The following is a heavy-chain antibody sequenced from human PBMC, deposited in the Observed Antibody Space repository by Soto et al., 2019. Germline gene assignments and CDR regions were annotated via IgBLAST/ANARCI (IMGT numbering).Heavy chain of an antibody. CDR1: GFTFSSYE. V-gene: IGHV3-48*03. Sequence: RRLSCAASGFTFSSYEMNWVRQAPGKGLEWVSYISSSGSTIYYADSVKGRFTISRDNAKNSLYLQMNSLRAEDTAAYYCAREGYCSSTSCYPGGWFDPWGQGTLVTVSS. CDR2: ISSSGSTI. D-gene: IGHD2-2*01. CDR3: AREGYCSSTSCYPGGWFDP. J-gene: IGHJ5*02.